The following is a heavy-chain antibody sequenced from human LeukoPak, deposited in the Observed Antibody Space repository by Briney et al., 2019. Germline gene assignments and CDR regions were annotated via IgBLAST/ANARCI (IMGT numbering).Heavy chain of an antibody. D-gene: IGHD3-22*01. J-gene: IGHJ4*02. CDR2: ISGSGGST. CDR1: GFTFSSYA. V-gene: IGHV3-23*01. Sequence: GGSLSLTCAASGFTFSSYARSWVRQPPGKGLEWVSAISGSGGSTYYADSVKGRFTISRDNSKNTLYLQMNSLRAEDTAVYYCAKVDSYYYDSSGYTDYWGQGTLVTVSS. CDR3: AKVDSYYYDSSGYTDY.